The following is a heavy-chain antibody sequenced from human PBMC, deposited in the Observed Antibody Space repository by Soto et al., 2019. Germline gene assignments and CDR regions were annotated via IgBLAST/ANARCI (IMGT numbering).Heavy chain of an antibody. Sequence: QVQLVESGGGVVQPGKSLRLSCAASGFTFSSYTMHWVRQAPGRGLQWVAVVSYDGTNTYYEDSVRGRFTISRDNSNSTTYLQMNNLRGDDTADYYGVAAAMCTGKGFESWGRGNRVTVSS. V-gene: IGHV3-30*04. CDR1: GFTFSSYT. J-gene: IGHJ4*02. CDR3: VAAAMCTGKGFES. CDR2: VSYDGTNT. D-gene: IGHD6-25*01.